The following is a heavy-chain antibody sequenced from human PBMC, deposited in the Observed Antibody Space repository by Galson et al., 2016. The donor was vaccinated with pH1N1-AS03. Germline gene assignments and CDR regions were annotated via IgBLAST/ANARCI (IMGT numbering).Heavy chain of an antibody. D-gene: IGHD2-21*01. CDR1: GGSISSGGDY. CDR3: ARGDSYSEDN. CDR2: INHSGST. Sequence: TLSLTCTVSGGSISSGGDYWTWIRQHPGKGLEWIGEINHSGSTAYNPSLRRRLSISLDKSKNQFSLKLSSVTATDTAVYYCARGDSYSEDNWGQGTLVTVSS. J-gene: IGHJ4*02. V-gene: IGHV4-31*03.